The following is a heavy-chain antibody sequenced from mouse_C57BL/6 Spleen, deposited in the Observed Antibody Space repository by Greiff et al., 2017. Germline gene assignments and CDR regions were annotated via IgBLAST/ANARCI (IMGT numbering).Heavy chain of an antibody. J-gene: IGHJ2*01. Sequence: QVQLQQPGAELVQPGASVKMSCKASGYTFTSYWITWVQQRPGQGLEWIGDIYPGTGSTNYNEKFTSKATLTVATSSSTAYMQLSSLTSEDAAVYYCARVMSTMITTHDFEGWGKGTTLTVAS. CDR3: ARVMSTMITTHDFEG. CDR2: IYPGTGST. D-gene: IGHD2-4*01. V-gene: IGHV1-55*01. CDR1: GYTFTSYW.